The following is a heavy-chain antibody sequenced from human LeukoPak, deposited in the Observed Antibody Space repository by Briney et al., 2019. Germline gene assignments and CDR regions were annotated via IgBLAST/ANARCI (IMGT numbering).Heavy chain of an antibody. V-gene: IGHV5-51*01. Sequence: GESLKISCKGSGYIFTSYWIGWVRLMPGKGLEWMGIIYPGDSDTRYSPSFQGQVTISADKSISTAYLQWSSLKASDTAMYYCARLGGYGSGSMGYYYYGMDVWGKGTTVTVSS. J-gene: IGHJ6*04. CDR2: IYPGDSDT. CDR3: ARLGGYGSGSMGYYYYGMDV. CDR1: GYIFTSYW. D-gene: IGHD3-10*01.